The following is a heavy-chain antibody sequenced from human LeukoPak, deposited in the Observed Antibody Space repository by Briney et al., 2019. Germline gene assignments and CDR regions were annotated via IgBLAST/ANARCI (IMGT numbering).Heavy chain of an antibody. V-gene: IGHV3-30*18. CDR2: ISFDGSNK. CDR3: AKDVVGAINYFDY. CDR1: GSTFSSYG. Sequence: GGSLRLSCAASGSTFSSYGMHWVRQAPGKGLEWVAFISFDGSNKYYVDSVKGRFTISRNNSKNTLYLQMNSLRADDTAVYYCAKDVVGAINYFDYWGQGTLVTVSS. J-gene: IGHJ4*02. D-gene: IGHD1-26*01.